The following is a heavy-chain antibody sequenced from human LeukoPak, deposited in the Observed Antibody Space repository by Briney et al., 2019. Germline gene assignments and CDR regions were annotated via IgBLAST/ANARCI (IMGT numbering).Heavy chain of an antibody. D-gene: IGHD3-16*01. Sequence: GSLRLSCAASGFTFSSYEMNWVRQAPGKGLEWVSSISTSSSYIYYADSVRGRFTISRDNAKNSLYLQMNSLRAEDTAVYYCARDFSTYGFGAAVGSAFDIWGQGTMVTVSS. V-gene: IGHV3-21*01. J-gene: IGHJ3*02. CDR3: ARDFSTYGFGAAVGSAFDI. CDR1: GFTFSSYE. CDR2: ISTSSSYI.